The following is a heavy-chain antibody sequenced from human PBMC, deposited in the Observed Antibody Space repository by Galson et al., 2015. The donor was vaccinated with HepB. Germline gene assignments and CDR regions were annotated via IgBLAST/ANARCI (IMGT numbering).Heavy chain of an antibody. CDR2: IIPIFGTA. Sequence: SVKVSCKASGGTFSSYAISWVRQAPGQGLEWMGGIIPIFGTANYAQKFQGRVTITADKSTSTAYMELSSLRSEDTAVYYCAGLDSIQSFYENKYYRHFQHWGQGTLVTVSS. V-gene: IGHV1-69*06. D-gene: IGHD3-10*01. CDR1: GGTFSSYA. CDR3: AGLDSIQSFYENKYYRHFQH. J-gene: IGHJ1*01.